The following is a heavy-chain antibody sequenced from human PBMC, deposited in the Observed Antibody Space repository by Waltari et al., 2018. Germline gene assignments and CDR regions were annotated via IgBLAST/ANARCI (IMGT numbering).Heavy chain of an antibody. V-gene: IGHV4-4*02. CDR1: GGSISRSNW. D-gene: IGHD6-19*01. CDR2: IYHSGST. CDR3: ARYAVGATGYSSGWSDAFDI. Sequence: QVQLQESGPGLVKPSGTLSLTCAVSGGSISRSNWWSWVRQPPGKGLEWIGEIYHSGSTNYNPSLKSRVTISVDKSKNQFSLKLSSVTAADTAVYYCARYAVGATGYSSGWSDAFDIWGQGTMVTVSS. J-gene: IGHJ3*02.